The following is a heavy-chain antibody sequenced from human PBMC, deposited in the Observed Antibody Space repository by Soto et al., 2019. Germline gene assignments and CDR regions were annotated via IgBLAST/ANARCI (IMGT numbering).Heavy chain of an antibody. CDR1: VGSISSGGYY. V-gene: IGHV4-31*03. Sequence: QVQLQESGPGLVKPSQTLSLTCTVSVGSISSGGYYWIWIRQHPGNGLEWIGYIYYSGSTYYNPSLKSRVTISVDTSKNQFSLKLSSVTAADTAVYYCARHLEWLLSGPQFDPWGQGTLVTVSS. CDR2: IYYSGST. CDR3: ARHLEWLLSGPQFDP. D-gene: IGHD3-3*01. J-gene: IGHJ5*02.